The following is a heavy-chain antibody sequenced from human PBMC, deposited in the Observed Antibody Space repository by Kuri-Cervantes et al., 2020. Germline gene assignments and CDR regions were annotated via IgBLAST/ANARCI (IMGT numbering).Heavy chain of an antibody. Sequence: SETLSLTCAVYGGSFSGYYWSWIRQPPGKGLEWIGEINHSGSTNYNPSLKSRVTISVDTSKNQFSLKLSSVTAADTAVYYCARHRGTRYYYYMDVWGKGTTVTV. CDR2: INHSGST. CDR1: GGSFSGYY. J-gene: IGHJ6*03. V-gene: IGHV4-34*01. D-gene: IGHD1-1*01. CDR3: ARHRGTRYYYYMDV.